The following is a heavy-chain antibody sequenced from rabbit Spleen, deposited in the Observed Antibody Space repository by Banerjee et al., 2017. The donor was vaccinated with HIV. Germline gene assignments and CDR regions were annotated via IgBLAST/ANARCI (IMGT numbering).Heavy chain of an antibody. CDR2: INIVTGKGTT. Sequence: EQLEESGGGLVKPEGSLTLTCKASGVSFSDKDVMCWVRQAPGKGLEWIACINIVTGKGTTAYASWVNGRFTITRSTSLNTVTLQLNSLTAADTATYFCARRNAYFNLWGPGTLVTVS. CDR1: GVSFSDKD. V-gene: IGHV1S47*01. CDR3: ARRNAYFNL. J-gene: IGHJ4*01.